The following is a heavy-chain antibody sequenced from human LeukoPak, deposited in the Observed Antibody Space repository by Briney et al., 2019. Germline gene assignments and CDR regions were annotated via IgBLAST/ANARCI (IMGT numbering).Heavy chain of an antibody. D-gene: IGHD2-2*01. CDR2: IRYDGSDK. CDR3: AILPEYQPAG. J-gene: IGHJ4*02. Sequence: GGSLRLSCAASGFTFSSYGMHWVSQAPGKGLEWVAFIRYDGSDKYYADSVKGRFTISRDNSKNTLYLQMNTLRADDTAVYFCAILPEYQPAGWGQGTLVTVSS. CDR1: GFTFSSYG. V-gene: IGHV3-30*02.